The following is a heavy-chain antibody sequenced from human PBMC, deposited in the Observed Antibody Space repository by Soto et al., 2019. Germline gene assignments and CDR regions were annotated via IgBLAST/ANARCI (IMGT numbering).Heavy chain of an antibody. CDR2: ISWNSGSI. Sequence: EVQLVESGGGLVQPGRSLRLSCAASGFTFDDYAMHWVRQAPGKGLEWVSGISWNSGSIGYADSVKGRFTISRDNAKNSLYLQMNSLRAEDTALYYCAKDSHPAGTGDDAFDIWGQGTMVTVSS. CDR1: GFTFDDYA. J-gene: IGHJ3*02. D-gene: IGHD6-13*01. CDR3: AKDSHPAGTGDDAFDI. V-gene: IGHV3-9*01.